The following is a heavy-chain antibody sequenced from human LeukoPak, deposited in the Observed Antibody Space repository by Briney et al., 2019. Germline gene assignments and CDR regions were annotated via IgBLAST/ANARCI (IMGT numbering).Heavy chain of an antibody. J-gene: IGHJ4*02. D-gene: IGHD2-2*01. V-gene: IGHV3-21*05. CDR3: ARDTIQPGLIDD. Sequence: GGSLRLSSAASGFTFSLYAMNWVRQAPGKGLEWISYINSGGDDIHYAASVRGRFTISRDDARNTLYLQLSSLRAEDTAVYYCARDTIQPGLIDDWGQGTLVTVSS. CDR2: INSGGDDI. CDR1: GFTFSLYA.